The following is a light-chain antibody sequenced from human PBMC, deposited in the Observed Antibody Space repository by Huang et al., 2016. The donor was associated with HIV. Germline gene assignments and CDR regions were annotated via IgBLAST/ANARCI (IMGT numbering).Light chain of an antibody. Sequence: DIQMTQSPSSLSASVGDRLTITCRASQDISRYLAWYQQKPGKVPKLLIYGAATLQSGVPSRLSGGGSGTDFTLTISSLQPEDVATYYCQKYNNAPPTFGPGTKVHI. CDR1: QDISRY. CDR3: QKYNNAPPT. V-gene: IGKV1-27*01. CDR2: GAA. J-gene: IGKJ3*01.